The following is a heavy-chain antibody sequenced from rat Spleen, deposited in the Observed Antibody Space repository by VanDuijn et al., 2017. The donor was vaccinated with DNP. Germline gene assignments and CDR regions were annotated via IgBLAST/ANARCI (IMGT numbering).Heavy chain of an antibody. J-gene: IGHJ2*01. CDR3: ATHRGY. V-gene: IGHV5-7*01. CDR1: GVTFSDYS. CDR2: ISYDGSRT. Sequence: EVQLVESGGGLVQPGRSLKLSCAASGVTFSDYSMAWVRQAPKKGLEWVATISYDGSRTYYRDSVKGRFTISRDNPKSTLYLQMDSLRSEDTATYYCATHRGYWGQGVMVTVSS.